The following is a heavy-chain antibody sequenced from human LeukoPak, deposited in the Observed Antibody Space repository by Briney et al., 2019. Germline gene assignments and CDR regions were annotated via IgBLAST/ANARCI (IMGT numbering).Heavy chain of an antibody. CDR1: GGSFSSGSYY. D-gene: IGHD5-18*01. J-gene: IGHJ4*02. V-gene: IGHV4-61*02. Sequence: SETLSLTCTVSGGSFSSGSYYWSWIRQPAGKGLEWIGRIYTSGSTNYNPSLKSRVTISVDTSKNQFSLKLSSVTAADTAVYYCARDTAMGLPDYWGQGTLVTVSS. CDR2: IYTSGST. CDR3: ARDTAMGLPDY.